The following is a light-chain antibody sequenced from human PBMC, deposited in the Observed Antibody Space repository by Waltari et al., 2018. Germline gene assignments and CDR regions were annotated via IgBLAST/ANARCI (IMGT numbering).Light chain of an antibody. CDR3: QHHVRLPAT. J-gene: IGKJ1*01. Sequence: IVLTQSPGTLSLSPGGRATLSCRASQDIGHYLAWYQQKPGQAPRLLIYATSTRAAGIPDRFSGSGSGADFSLTITRLEPEDFAVYYCQHHVRLPATFGQGTKVEIK. CDR1: QDIGHY. V-gene: IGKV3-20*01. CDR2: ATS.